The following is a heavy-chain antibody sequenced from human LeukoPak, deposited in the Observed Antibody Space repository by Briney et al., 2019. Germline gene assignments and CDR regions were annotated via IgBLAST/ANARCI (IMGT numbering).Heavy chain of an antibody. J-gene: IGHJ6*02. CDR1: GFTFSTYA. V-gene: IGHV3-23*01. D-gene: IGHD1-26*01. CDR3: AKDVRVGGGGMDV. Sequence: GGSLRLSCAASGFTFSTYAMSWVRQAPGKGLEWVSLISDSGGNTYYADSVKGRFTISRDNSKNTLSLQMNSLRAEDTAVYYCAKDVRVGGGGMDVWGQGTPVTVSS. CDR2: ISDSGGNT.